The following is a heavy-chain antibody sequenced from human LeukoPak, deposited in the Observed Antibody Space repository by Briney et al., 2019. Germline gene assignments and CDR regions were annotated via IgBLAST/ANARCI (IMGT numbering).Heavy chain of an antibody. Sequence: GGSLRVFCAASGFTVSSNYMSWVRQAPGKGLECVSVIYSGGSTYYAGSVKGRFTISRDNSKNTLYLQMNSLRAEDTAVYYCARAPWDCSGGSCYSGDYWGQGTLVTVSS. V-gene: IGHV3-66*01. CDR2: IYSGGST. D-gene: IGHD2-15*01. CDR1: GFTVSSNY. J-gene: IGHJ4*02. CDR3: ARAPWDCSGGSCYSGDY.